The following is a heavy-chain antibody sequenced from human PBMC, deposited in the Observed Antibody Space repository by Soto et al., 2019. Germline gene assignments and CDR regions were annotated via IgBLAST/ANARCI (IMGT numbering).Heavy chain of an antibody. CDR2: IYYSGST. CDR3: ARYCSGGSCFEFRTFDY. J-gene: IGHJ4*02. Sequence: SETLSLTCTVSGGSISSSSYYWGWIRQPPGKGLEWIGSIYYSGSTYYNPSLKSRVTISVDTSKNQFSLKLSSVTAADTAVYYCARYCSGGSCFEFRTFDYWGQGTLVTVSS. D-gene: IGHD2-15*01. V-gene: IGHV4-39*01. CDR1: GGSISSSSYY.